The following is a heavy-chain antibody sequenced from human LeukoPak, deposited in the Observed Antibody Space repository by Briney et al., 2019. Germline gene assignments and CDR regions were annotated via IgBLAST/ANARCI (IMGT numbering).Heavy chain of an antibody. CDR1: GFTFSSYA. V-gene: IGHV3-64*01. D-gene: IGHD1-26*01. J-gene: IGHJ4*02. Sequence: PGGSLRLSCAASGFTFSSYAMHWVRQAPGKGLESVSAISSNGGSTYYANSVKGRFTISRDNSKNTLYLQMGSLRAEDMTVYYCARSAPYSGSYWAFDYWGQGTLVTVSS. CDR2: ISSNGGST. CDR3: ARSAPYSGSYWAFDY.